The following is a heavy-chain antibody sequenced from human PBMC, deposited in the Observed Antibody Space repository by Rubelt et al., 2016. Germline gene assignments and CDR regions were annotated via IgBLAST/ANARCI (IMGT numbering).Heavy chain of an antibody. D-gene: IGHD5-18*01. CDR1: GGSISSSSYY. J-gene: IGHJ4*02. V-gene: IGHV4-39*07. Sequence: QLQLQESGLGLVKPSETLSLTCTVSGGSISSSSYYWGWIRQPPGKGLEWIGSIYYSGSTYYNPSLKSRVSMSADTSKNQFSRKLSLVTAADTAVYYCARSGSSYGSETFDYWGQGTLVTVSS. CDR3: ARSGSSYGSETFDY. CDR2: IYYSGST.